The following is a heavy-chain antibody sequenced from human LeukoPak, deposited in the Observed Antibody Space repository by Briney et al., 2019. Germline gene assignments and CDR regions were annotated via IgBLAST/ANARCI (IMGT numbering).Heavy chain of an antibody. J-gene: IGHJ1*01. CDR2: IIPILGIA. CDR1: GGTFSSYT. CDR3: ARAPTHSNFQH. D-gene: IGHD2-8*01. Sequence: SVKVSCKASGGTFSSYTISWVRQAPGQGLEWMGRIIPILGIANYAQKFQGRVTITADKSTSTAYMELSSLRSEDTAVYYCARAPTHSNFQHWGQGTLVTVSS. V-gene: IGHV1-69*02.